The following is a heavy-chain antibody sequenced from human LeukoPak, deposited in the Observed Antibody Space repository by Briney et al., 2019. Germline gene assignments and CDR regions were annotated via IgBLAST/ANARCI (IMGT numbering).Heavy chain of an antibody. CDR2: INPNSGGT. D-gene: IGHD2-2*02. V-gene: IGHV1-2*02. CDR3: ARLGYCSSTSCYNARWFDP. Sequence: ASVKVSCKASGYTFTGYYMHWVRQAPGQGLEWMGWINPNSGGTNYAQKFQGRVTMTRDTSISTAYMELSRLRSDDTAVYYCARLGYCSSTSCYNARWFDPWGPGTLVTVSS. CDR1: GYTFTGYY. J-gene: IGHJ5*02.